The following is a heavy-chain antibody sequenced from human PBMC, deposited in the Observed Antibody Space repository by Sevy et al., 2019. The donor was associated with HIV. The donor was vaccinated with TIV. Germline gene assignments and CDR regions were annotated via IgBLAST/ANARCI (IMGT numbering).Heavy chain of an antibody. CDR3: AKGGYSSSPRYYYYYMDV. V-gene: IGHV3-30*18. J-gene: IGHJ6*03. CDR2: ISYDGSNK. D-gene: IGHD6-6*01. Sequence: GGSLRLSCAASGFTFSSYGMHWVRQAPGKGPEWVAVISYDGSNKYYADSVKGRFTISRDNSKNTLYLQMNSLRAEDTGVYYCAKGGYSSSPRYYYYYMDVWGKGTTVTVSS. CDR1: GFTFSSYG.